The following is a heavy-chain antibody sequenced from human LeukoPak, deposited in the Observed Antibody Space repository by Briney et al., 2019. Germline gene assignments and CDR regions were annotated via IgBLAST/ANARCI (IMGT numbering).Heavy chain of an antibody. CDR3: ARDVRWFDH. CDR2: IYYSGST. J-gene: IGHJ5*02. CDR1: GGSISSYY. Sequence: SETLSLTCTVSGGSISSYYWSWIRQPPGKGLEWIGYIYYSGSTNYNPSLKSRVTMSVDTSKNQFSLKLSSVTAADTAVYYCARDVRWFDHWGQGTLVTVSS. V-gene: IGHV4-59*12.